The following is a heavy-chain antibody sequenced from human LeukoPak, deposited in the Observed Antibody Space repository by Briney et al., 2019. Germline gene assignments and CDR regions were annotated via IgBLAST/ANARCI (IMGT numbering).Heavy chain of an antibody. J-gene: IGHJ4*02. CDR2: INPSGGST. D-gene: IGHD6-19*01. CDR1: GYTFTSYY. V-gene: IGHV1-46*01. CDR3: ARVQPYSSGWYDTGGSFDY. Sequence: GASVKVSCKASGYTFTSYYMHWVRQAPGQGLEWMGIINPSGGSTSYAQKFQGRVTMTRDTSTSTVYMELSSLRSEDTAVYYCARVQPYSSGWYDTGGSFDYWGQGTLVTVSS.